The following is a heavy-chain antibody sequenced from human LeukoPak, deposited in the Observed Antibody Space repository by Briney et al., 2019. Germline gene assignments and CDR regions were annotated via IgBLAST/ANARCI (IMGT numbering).Heavy chain of an antibody. J-gene: IGHJ3*02. CDR3: AKDQKWELQGDDAFDI. Sequence: GGSLRLSCAASGFTFDDYAMHWVRQAPGKGLEWVSGISWNSGSIGYADSVKGRFTISRDNAKNSLYLQMNSLRAEDMALYYYAKDQKWELQGDDAFDIWGQGTMVTVSS. D-gene: IGHD1-26*01. CDR2: ISWNSGSI. CDR1: GFTFDDYA. V-gene: IGHV3-9*03.